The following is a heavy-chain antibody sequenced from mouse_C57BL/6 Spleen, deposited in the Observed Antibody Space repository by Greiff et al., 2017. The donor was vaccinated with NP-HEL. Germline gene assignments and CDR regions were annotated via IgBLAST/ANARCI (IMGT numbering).Heavy chain of an antibody. Sequence: QVQLQQSGAELVRPGTSVKVSCKASGYAFTNYLIEWVKQRPGQGLEWIGVINPGSGGTNYNEKFKGKATLTADKSSSTAYMQLSSLTSEDSAVYFCARFYYYCSSLDYWGQGTTLTVSS. D-gene: IGHD1-1*01. CDR1: GYAFTNYL. CDR3: ARFYYYCSSLDY. V-gene: IGHV1-54*01. CDR2: INPGSGGT. J-gene: IGHJ2*01.